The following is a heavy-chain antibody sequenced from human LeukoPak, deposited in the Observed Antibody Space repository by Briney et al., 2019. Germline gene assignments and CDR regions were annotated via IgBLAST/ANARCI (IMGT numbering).Heavy chain of an antibody. J-gene: IGHJ4*02. D-gene: IGHD5-18*01. CDR2: ISSSSGTI. CDR1: GVIFSNYN. Sequence: PGGSLRLSCAASGVIFSNYNMNWVRQTPGKGLEWLSYISSSSGTIYYADSVKGRFTISGDNAKNSLYLQMNSLRAEDTAVYYCARALGYSYGYAVNYWGQGTLVTVSS. V-gene: IGHV3-48*01. CDR3: ARALGYSYGYAVNY.